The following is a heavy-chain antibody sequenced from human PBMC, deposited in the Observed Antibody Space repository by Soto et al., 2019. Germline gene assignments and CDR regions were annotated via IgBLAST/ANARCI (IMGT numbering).Heavy chain of an antibody. D-gene: IGHD6-19*01. CDR1: GFTFTIYA. Sequence: QVQLVEAGVGVVQPGRSLRLSCAASGFTFTIYAMHWVRQAPGTGLEYVAIISYDGSNTYYADSVKGPFTIYQDNSKIQLYLQINSLRAEDTGVYYCAKDGETKQWLRYFDYWGPGTLVTVSS. V-gene: IGHV3-30*18. CDR2: ISYDGSNT. J-gene: IGHJ4*02. CDR3: AKDGETKQWLRYFDY.